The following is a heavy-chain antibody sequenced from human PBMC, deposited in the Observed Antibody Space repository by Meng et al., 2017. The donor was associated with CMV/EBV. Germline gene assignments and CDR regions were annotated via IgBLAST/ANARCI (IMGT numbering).Heavy chain of an antibody. CDR2: IKQDGSEK. V-gene: IGHV3-7*01. CDR3: ARDPDGSSLYYYYYYGMDV. D-gene: IGHD3-10*01. CDR1: GFTFSSYW. J-gene: IGHJ6*02. Sequence: GESLKISCAASGFTFSSYWMSWVRQAPGKGLEWVANIKQDGSEKYYADSVKGRFTISRDNAKNSLYLQMNSLRAEDTAVYYCARDPDGSSLYYYYYYGMDVWGQGTTVTVSS.